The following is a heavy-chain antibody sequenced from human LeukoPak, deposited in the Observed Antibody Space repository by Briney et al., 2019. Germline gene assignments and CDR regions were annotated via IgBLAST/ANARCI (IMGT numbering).Heavy chain of an antibody. V-gene: IGHV4-59*01. Sequence: SETLSLTCTASGGSISSYYWSWIRQPPGKGLEWIGYIYYSGSTNYNPSLKSRVTISVDTSKNQFSLKLSSVTAADTAVYYCARDHLGSGWYFGWFDPWGQGTLVTVSS. CDR1: GGSISSYY. CDR3: ARDHLGSGWYFGWFDP. CDR2: IYYSGST. D-gene: IGHD6-19*01. J-gene: IGHJ5*02.